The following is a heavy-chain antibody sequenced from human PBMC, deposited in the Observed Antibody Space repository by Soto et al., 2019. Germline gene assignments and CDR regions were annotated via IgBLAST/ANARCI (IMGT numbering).Heavy chain of an antibody. CDR1: GFTFSSYE. CDR3: ARSSGDYRPFDS. CDR2: ISSSGGAI. Sequence: GGSLRLSCAASGFTFSSYEMNWVRRAPGKGLEWVSHISSSGGAIYYADSVKGRFTISRDIARSSLYLQMNSLRAEDTAVYYCARSSGDYRPFDSWGQGTLVTVSS. D-gene: IGHD3-22*01. V-gene: IGHV3-48*03. J-gene: IGHJ4*02.